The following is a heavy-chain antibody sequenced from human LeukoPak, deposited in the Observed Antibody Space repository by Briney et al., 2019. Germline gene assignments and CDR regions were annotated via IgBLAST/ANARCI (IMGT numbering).Heavy chain of an antibody. CDR2: IYHSGST. J-gene: IGHJ4*02. Sequence: SETLSLTCAVSADSISSSNWWSWVRQPPGKGLEWIGEIYHSGSTNYNPSLKSRVTISVDKPKNQFSLKLSSVTAADTAVYYCARVVKGEQWLGYFDYWGQGTLVAVSS. V-gene: IGHV4-4*02. CDR1: ADSISSSNW. CDR3: ARVVKGEQWLGYFDY. D-gene: IGHD6-19*01.